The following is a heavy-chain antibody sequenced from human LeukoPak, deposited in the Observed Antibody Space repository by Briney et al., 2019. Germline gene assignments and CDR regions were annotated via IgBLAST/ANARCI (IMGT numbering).Heavy chain of an antibody. V-gene: IGHV3-48*03. D-gene: IGHD6-19*01. J-gene: IGHJ4*02. CDR2: ISSSGSTI. CDR1: GFTFSSYE. Sequence: GSLRLSCAASGFTFSSYEMNWVRQAPGKGLEWVSYISSSGSTIYYADSVKGRFTISRDNAKNSLYLQMNSLRAEDTAVYYCARENTAGIENWGQGTLVTVSS. CDR3: ARENTAGIEN.